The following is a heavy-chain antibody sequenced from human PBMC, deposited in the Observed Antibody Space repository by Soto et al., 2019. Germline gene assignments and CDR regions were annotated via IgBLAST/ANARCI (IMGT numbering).Heavy chain of an antibody. V-gene: IGHV3-30-3*01. Sequence: QVQLVESGGGVVQPGRSLRLSCAASGFTFSSYAMHWVRQAPGKGLEWVAVISYDGSNKYYADSVKGRFTISRDNSKNTLYLQMNSLRAEDTAVYYCARRGIVVVPAAQDLGGFDYWGQGTLVTVSS. CDR1: GFTFSSYA. CDR3: ARRGIVVVPAAQDLGGFDY. J-gene: IGHJ4*02. CDR2: ISYDGSNK. D-gene: IGHD2-2*01.